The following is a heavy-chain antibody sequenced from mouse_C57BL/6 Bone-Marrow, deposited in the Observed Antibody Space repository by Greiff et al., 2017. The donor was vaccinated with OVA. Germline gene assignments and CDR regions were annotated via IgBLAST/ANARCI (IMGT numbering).Heavy chain of an antibody. V-gene: IGHV2-2*01. CDR2: IWSGGST. J-gene: IGHJ3*01. CDR3: ARLSWFAY. Sequence: QVQLKQSGPGLVQPSQSLSITCTVSGFSLTSYGVHWVRQSPGKGLEWLGVIWSGGSTDYNAAFISRLSISKDKSKSQVFFKMNSLQADDTAIYYCARLSWFAYWGQGTLVTVSA. CDR1: GFSLTSYG.